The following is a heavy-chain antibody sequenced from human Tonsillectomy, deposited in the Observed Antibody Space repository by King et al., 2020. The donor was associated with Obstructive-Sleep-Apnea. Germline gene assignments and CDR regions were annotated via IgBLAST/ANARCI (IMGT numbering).Heavy chain of an antibody. V-gene: IGHV1-46*01. J-gene: IGHJ6*02. CDR1: GYTFTSYY. D-gene: IGHD2-15*01. CDR2: INPGGGST. Sequence: VQLVQSGAEVKKPGASVKVSCEASGYTFTSYYMHWVRQAPGQGLEWMGVINPGGGSTTYAQKFRGRVIMTRDTSTTTVYMELSSLRSDDTAVYYCAGPLLNCSGVRCYPFYNFYYGMDVWGQGTTVTVSS. CDR3: AGPLLNCSGVRCYPFYNFYYGMDV.